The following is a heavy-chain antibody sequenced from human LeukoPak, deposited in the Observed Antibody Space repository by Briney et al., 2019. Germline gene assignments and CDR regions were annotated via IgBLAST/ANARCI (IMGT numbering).Heavy chain of an antibody. Sequence: SQTLSLTCTVSGGSISSGDYYWSWIRQHPGKGLEWIGYIYYSGSTYYNPSLKSRVTLSVDTSKNQFSLKLSSVTAADTAVYYCAREGGGTVDYWGQGTLVTVSS. D-gene: IGHD1-14*01. CDR2: IYYSGST. CDR1: GGSISSGDYY. CDR3: AREGGGTVDY. J-gene: IGHJ4*02. V-gene: IGHV4-31*03.